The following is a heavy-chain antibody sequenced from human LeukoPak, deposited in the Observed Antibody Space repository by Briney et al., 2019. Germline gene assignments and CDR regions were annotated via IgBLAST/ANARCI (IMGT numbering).Heavy chain of an antibody. CDR1: GFTFSSYA. CDR3: AKIYYYDSSGYYYRSFYFDY. J-gene: IGHJ4*02. D-gene: IGHD3-22*01. CDR2: ISGSGGST. V-gene: IGHV3-23*01. Sequence: GGSLRLSCAASGFTFSSYAMSWVRQAPGKGLEWVSAISGSGGSTYYADSVKGRFTISRDNSKNTLYLQMNSLRAEDTAVYYCAKIYYYDSSGYYYRSFYFDYWGQGTLVTVSS.